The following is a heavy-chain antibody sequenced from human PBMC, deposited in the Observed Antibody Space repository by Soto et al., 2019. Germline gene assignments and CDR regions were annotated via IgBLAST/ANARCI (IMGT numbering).Heavy chain of an antibody. D-gene: IGHD6-6*01. CDR2: IYYSGST. Sequence: ETLSLTCTVSGGSISSSSYYWGWIRQPPGKGLEWIGSIYYSGSTYYNPSLKSRVTISVDTSKNQLSLKVSSVTAADTAVYYCATGAAHVDYWGQGTLVTVSS. CDR3: ATGAAHVDY. V-gene: IGHV4-39*01. CDR1: GGSISSSSYY. J-gene: IGHJ4*02.